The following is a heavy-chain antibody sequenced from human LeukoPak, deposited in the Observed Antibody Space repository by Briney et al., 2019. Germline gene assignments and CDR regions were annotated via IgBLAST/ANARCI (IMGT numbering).Heavy chain of an antibody. V-gene: IGHV3-23*01. CDR2: ISGSGGST. D-gene: IGHD3-22*01. CDR3: AKVMDSSGYPSHPPPDYYFDY. Sequence: GGSLRLSFAASGFTFSSYAMSWVRQAPGKGLEWVSAISGSGGSTYYADSVKGRFTISRDNSKNTLYLQMNSLRAEDTAVYYCAKVMDSSGYPSHPPPDYYFDYWGQGTLVTVSS. J-gene: IGHJ4*02. CDR1: GFTFSSYA.